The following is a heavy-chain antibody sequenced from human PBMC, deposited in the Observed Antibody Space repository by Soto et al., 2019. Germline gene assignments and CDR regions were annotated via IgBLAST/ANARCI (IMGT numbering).Heavy chain of an antibody. D-gene: IGHD3-10*01. J-gene: IGHJ6*02. CDR1: GFPFSRYD. CDR3: AKVLYASESFDSEEAPYGMDV. CDR2: LWFDGSNE. V-gene: IGHV3-33*06. Sequence: PGGSLRLSCAASGFPFSRYDMHWVRQAPGEGLEWVAVLWFDGSNEYYAGSVQGRFTISRDNSKNTLYLQMDSLRAEDTAVYYCAKVLYASESFDSEEAPYGMDVWGQGTTVTV.